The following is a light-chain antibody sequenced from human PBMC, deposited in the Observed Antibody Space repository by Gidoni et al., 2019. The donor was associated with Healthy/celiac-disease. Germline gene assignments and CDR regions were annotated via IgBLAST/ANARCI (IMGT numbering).Light chain of an antibody. CDR3: QQHGSSPTVT. CDR1: QSVSSSY. V-gene: IGKV3-20*01. CDR2: GAS. Sequence: IVLTQSPGTLSLSPGERATLSCRASQSVSSSYLAWYQQKPGQAPWLLIYGASSRATGIPDRLSGSGSGTDFTLTISRLEPEDFAVYYCQQHGSSPTVTFGQXTRLEIK. J-gene: IGKJ5*01.